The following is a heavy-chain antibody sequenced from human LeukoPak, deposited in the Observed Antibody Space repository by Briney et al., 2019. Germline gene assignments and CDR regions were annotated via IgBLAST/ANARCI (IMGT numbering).Heavy chain of an antibody. J-gene: IGHJ4*02. V-gene: IGHV4-59*01. Sequence: SETLSLTCTVSAGSISGYYWTWIRQPPGKGLEWPGHIYYSGSTKYNPSLTSRVTISLDTSKNQFSLVLSSVTAADTAVYYCARSVAVPGTEIDFWGQGTLVTVSS. CDR1: AGSISGYY. CDR3: ARSVAVPGTEIDF. CDR2: IYYSGST. D-gene: IGHD6-19*01.